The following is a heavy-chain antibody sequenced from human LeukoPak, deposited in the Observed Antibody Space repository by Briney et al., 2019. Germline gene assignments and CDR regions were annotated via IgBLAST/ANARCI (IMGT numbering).Heavy chain of an antibody. J-gene: IGHJ6*03. CDR2: INPNSGGT. Sequence: GASVKVSCKASGYTFTGYYMHWVRQAPGQGLEWMGWINPNSGGTNYAQKFQGRVTMTRDTSISTAYMELSRLRSGDTAVYYCARVRGYSGYDHYYYYMDVWGKGTTVTISS. CDR1: GYTFTGYY. D-gene: IGHD5-12*01. V-gene: IGHV1-2*02. CDR3: ARVRGYSGYDHYYYYMDV.